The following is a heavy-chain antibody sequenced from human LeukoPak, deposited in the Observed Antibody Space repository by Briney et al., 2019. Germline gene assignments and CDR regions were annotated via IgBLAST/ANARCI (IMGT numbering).Heavy chain of an antibody. CDR2: VYYSGST. Sequence: SETLSLTCTVSGGSISSGSYYWGWIRQPPGKGLEWIGSVYYSGSTDYNPSLKSRVTISVDTSKNRFSLKVTSVTAADTAVYYCARDLRMHYDVLEYFDLWGRGTLVTVSS. J-gene: IGHJ2*01. CDR1: GGSISSGSYY. D-gene: IGHD3-9*01. V-gene: IGHV4-39*07. CDR3: ARDLRMHYDVLEYFDL.